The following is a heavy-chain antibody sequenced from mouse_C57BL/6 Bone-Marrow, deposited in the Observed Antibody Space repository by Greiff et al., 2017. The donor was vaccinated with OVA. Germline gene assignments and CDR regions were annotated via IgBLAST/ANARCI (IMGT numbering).Heavy chain of an antibody. CDR3: ARREVVAHYFDY. V-gene: IGHV5-12*01. J-gene: IGHJ2*01. Sequence: EVKLVESGGGLVQPGGSLKLSCAASGFTFSDYYMYWVRQTPEKRLEWVAYISNGGGSTYYPDTVKGRFTISRDNAKNTLYLQMSRLKSEDTAMYYCARREVVAHYFDYWGQGTTLTVSS. CDR2: ISNGGGST. D-gene: IGHD1-1*01. CDR1: GFTFSDYY.